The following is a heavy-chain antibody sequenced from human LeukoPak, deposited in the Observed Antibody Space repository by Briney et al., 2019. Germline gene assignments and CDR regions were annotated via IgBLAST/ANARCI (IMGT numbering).Heavy chain of an antibody. Sequence: ASVKVSCQASGYTFPRYGISWVRQAPGQGLEWMGWISAYNGNTNYAQKLQGRVTMTTDTSTSTAYMELRSLRSDDTAVYYCARDTSFYYGSGSYPDYWGQGTLVTASS. J-gene: IGHJ4*02. CDR2: ISAYNGNT. CDR3: ARDTSFYYGSGSYPDY. D-gene: IGHD3-10*01. CDR1: GYTFPRYG. V-gene: IGHV1-18*01.